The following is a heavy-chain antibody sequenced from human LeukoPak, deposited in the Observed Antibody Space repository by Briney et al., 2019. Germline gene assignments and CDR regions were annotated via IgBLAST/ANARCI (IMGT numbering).Heavy chain of an antibody. CDR1: GFTFSSYA. J-gene: IGHJ4*02. D-gene: IGHD3-22*01. CDR3: ARVDGRWCYYDSSGYCPFDY. V-gene: IGHV3-30-3*01. CDR2: ISYDGSNK. Sequence: GGSLRLPCAASGFTFSSYAMHWVRQAPGKGLEWVAVISYDGSNKYYADSVKGRFTISRDNSKNTLYLQMNSLRAEDTAVYYCARVDGRWCYYDSSGYCPFDYWGQGTLVTVSS.